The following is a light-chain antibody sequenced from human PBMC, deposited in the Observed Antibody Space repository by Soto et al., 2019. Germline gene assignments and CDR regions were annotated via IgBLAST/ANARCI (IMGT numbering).Light chain of an antibody. J-gene: IGLJ3*02. CDR1: SSNIGAGYD. CDR3: QSYDRSLSGWV. Sequence: QSVLTQPPSVSGAPGQRVTISCTGTSSNIGAGYDVAWYQQLPGTAPKLLIYGNSNRPSGVPDRFSGSKSGTSASLAITGRQAEDEADYYCQSYDRSLSGWVFGGGTKLTVL. CDR2: GNS. V-gene: IGLV1-40*01.